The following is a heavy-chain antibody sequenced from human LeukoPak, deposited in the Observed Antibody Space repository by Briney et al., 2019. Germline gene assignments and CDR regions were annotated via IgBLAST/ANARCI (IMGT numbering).Heavy chain of an antibody. J-gene: IGHJ4*02. CDR2: ISSSGSTI. CDR3: ARVRVLRYFDYYFDY. V-gene: IGHV3-48*03. CDR1: GFTFSSYE. Sequence: GWSLRLSCAASGFTFSSYEMNWVRQAPGKVLEWVSYISSSGSTIYYADSVKGRFTISKDNAKNSLYLQMNSLRAEDTAVYYCARVRVLRYFDYYFDYWGQGTLVTVSS. D-gene: IGHD3-9*01.